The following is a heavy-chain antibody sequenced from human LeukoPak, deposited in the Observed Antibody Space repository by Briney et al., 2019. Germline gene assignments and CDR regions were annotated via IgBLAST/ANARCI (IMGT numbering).Heavy chain of an antibody. CDR3: AKCGNSGCHLIDY. J-gene: IGHJ4*02. D-gene: IGHD5-12*01. CDR2: ISGRTGGT. Sequence: GGSLRLSCAASGFTFSTYAMSWVRQAPGKGLEWVSAISGRTGGTYYADSVKGRFTISRDNSKSTLYLQMDSLRAEDTAVYYCAKCGNSGCHLIDYWGQGTLVTVSS. V-gene: IGHV3-23*01. CDR1: GFTFSTYA.